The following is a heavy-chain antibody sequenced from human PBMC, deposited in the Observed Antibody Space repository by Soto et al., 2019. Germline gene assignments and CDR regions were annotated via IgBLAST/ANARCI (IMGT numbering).Heavy chain of an antibody. Sequence: GGSLRLSCAASGFTFSSYGMHWVRQAPGKGLEWVAVISYDGSNKYYADSVKGRFTISRDNSKNTLYLQMNSLRAEDTAVYYCAKDSHSLLKALRLPVDCGAFDIWGQGTMVTVSS. D-gene: IGHD3-9*01. CDR2: ISYDGSNK. CDR1: GFTFSSYG. J-gene: IGHJ3*02. CDR3: AKDSHSLLKALRLPVDCGAFDI. V-gene: IGHV3-30*18.